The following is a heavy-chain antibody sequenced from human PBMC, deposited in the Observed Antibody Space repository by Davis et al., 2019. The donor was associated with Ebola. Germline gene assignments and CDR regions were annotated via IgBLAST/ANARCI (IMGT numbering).Heavy chain of an antibody. J-gene: IGHJ4*02. Sequence: PGGSLRLSCAASGFTFSSYWMSWVRQAPGKGLEWVSVIYSGGSTYYADSVKGRFTISRDNSKNTLYLQMNSLRAEDTAVYYCARVGTGMDYWGQGTLVTVSS. CDR3: ARVGTGMDY. V-gene: IGHV3-66*01. D-gene: IGHD1-1*01. CDR1: GFTFSSYW. CDR2: IYSGGST.